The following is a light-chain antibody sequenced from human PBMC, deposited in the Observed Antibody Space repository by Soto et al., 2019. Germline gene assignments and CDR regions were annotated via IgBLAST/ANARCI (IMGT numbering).Light chain of an antibody. Sequence: EIVLTQSPGTLSLSPGERATLSCRASQSVSSSYLVWYQQTPGQAPRLLIYGASSRATGIPDRFSGSGSGTDFTLTISRLEPEDFAVYYCQQYDSSLFTFGPGTKVDIK. J-gene: IGKJ3*01. V-gene: IGKV3-20*01. CDR3: QQYDSSLFT. CDR2: GAS. CDR1: QSVSSSY.